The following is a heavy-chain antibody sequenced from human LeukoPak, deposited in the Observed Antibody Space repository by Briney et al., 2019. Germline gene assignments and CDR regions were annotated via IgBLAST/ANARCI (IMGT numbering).Heavy chain of an antibody. CDR3: AREGRYFDWPGDYYYGMDV. J-gene: IGHJ6*04. D-gene: IGHD3-9*01. V-gene: IGHV1-46*01. CDR2: INPSGGST. Sequence: ASVKVSCKASGYTFTSYYMHWVRQAPGQGLEWMGIINPSGGSTSYAQKSQGRVTMTRDTSTSTVYMELSSLRSEDTAVYYCAREGRYFDWPGDYYYGMDVWGKGTTVTVSS. CDR1: GYTFTSYY.